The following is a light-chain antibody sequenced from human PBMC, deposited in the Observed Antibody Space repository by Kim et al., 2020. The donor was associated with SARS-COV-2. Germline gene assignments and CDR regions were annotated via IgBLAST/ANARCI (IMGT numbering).Light chain of an antibody. V-gene: IGLV3-21*04. CDR1: NIERKD. CDR3: QVWDSSSEHWV. CDR2: YDS. J-gene: IGLJ3*02. Sequence: PGKTASITCGRNNIERKDVHWFQQKPGQAPGVVIFYDSERPSGIPERFSGSTSGNTATLTISWVEAGDEADYYCQVWDSSSEHWVFGGGTKLTVL.